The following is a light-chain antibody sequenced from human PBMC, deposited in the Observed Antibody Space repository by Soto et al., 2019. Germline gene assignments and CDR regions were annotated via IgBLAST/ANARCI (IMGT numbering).Light chain of an antibody. Sequence: EIVLTQSPATLSLSPGERATLSCRTSQSVSNYLTWYQQKPGQAPRLLIYDASNRHTGIPARFSGSGSGTDFTLTISSLEPEDFAVYYCQSRGTFGPGTKVDIK. CDR1: QSVSNY. V-gene: IGKV3-11*01. J-gene: IGKJ3*01. CDR2: DAS. CDR3: QSRGT.